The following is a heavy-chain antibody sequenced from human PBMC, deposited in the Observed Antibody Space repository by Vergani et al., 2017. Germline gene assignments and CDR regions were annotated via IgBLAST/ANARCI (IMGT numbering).Heavy chain of an antibody. J-gene: IGHJ4*02. CDR3: AKDGRQNSDYGYFVY. D-gene: IGHD4-17*01. V-gene: IGHV3-30*02. CDR2: IGYDGIIK. CDR1: GFSFNTYG. Sequence: QVQLVETGGGVVQPGGSLRLYCATSGFSFNTYGAHWVRQAPCKGLEWLAFIGYDGIIKYDVDSVKGRFTISRDTSKKTLSLQMRRLRADDTAVYYCAKDGRQNSDYGYFVYWGQGPRVIVSS.